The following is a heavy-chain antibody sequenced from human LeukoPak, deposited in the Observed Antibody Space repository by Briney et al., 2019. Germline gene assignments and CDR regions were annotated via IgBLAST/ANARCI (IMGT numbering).Heavy chain of an antibody. D-gene: IGHD2-8*01. CDR2: ISWNSGSI. J-gene: IGHJ4*02. V-gene: IGHV3-9*01. CDR1: GFTFDDYA. Sequence: PGRSLRLSCAASGFTFDDYAMHWVRQPPGKGREWVSGISWNSGSIGYADSVKGRFTISRDNAKNSLYLQMNSLRAEDTALYYCAATSRMGYFAYWGQGTLVTVSS. CDR3: AATSRMGYFAY.